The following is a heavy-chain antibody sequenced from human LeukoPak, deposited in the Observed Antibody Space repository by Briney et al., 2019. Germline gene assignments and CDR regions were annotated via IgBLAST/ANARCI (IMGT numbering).Heavy chain of an antibody. CDR2: ISSSSSYI. CDR3: AKRSSDSSGYYSYFDY. CDR1: GFTFSSYS. J-gene: IGHJ4*02. D-gene: IGHD3-22*01. V-gene: IGHV3-21*04. Sequence: GGSLRLSCAASGFTFSSYSMNWVRQAPGKGLEWVSSISSSSSYIYYADSVKGRFTISRDNAKNSLYLQMNSLRAEDTAVYYCAKRSSDSSGYYSYFDYWGQGTLVTVSS.